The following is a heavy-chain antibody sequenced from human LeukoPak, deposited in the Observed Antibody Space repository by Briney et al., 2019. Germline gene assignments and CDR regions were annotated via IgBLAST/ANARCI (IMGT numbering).Heavy chain of an antibody. Sequence: GGSLRLSCAASGFTVSSNYMSWVRQAPGKGLEWVSVIYSGGSTYYADSVKGRFTISRDNSKNTLYLQMNSLRAEDTAVYYCARYLTDAGGDWFDPWGQGTLVTVSS. CDR3: ARYLTDAGGDWFDP. D-gene: IGHD1-14*01. V-gene: IGHV3-53*01. J-gene: IGHJ5*02. CDR2: IYSGGST. CDR1: GFTVSSNY.